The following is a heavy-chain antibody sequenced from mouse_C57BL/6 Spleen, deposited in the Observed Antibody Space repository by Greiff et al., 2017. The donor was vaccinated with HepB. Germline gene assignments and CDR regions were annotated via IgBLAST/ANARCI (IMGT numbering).Heavy chain of an antibody. D-gene: IGHD1-1*01. CDR1: GYAFSSSW. CDR3: AKERDYYGSRNYFDY. Sequence: VQLVESGPELVKPGASVKISCKASGYAFSSSWMNWVKQRPGKGLEWIGRIYPGDGDTNYNGKFKGKATLTADKSSSTAYMQLSSLTSEDSAVYFCAKERDYYGSRNYFDYWGQGTTLTVSS. V-gene: IGHV1-82*01. J-gene: IGHJ2*01. CDR2: IYPGDGDT.